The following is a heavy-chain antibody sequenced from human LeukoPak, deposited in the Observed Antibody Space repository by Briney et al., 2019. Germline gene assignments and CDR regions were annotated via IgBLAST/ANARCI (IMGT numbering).Heavy chain of an antibody. J-gene: IGHJ4*02. D-gene: IGHD1-7*01. CDR3: TLGVELLAY. CDR1: GFTFSNSW. CDR2: IKQDGSEK. V-gene: IGHV3-7*01. Sequence: GGSLRLSCAASGFTFSNSWMSWVRQAPGKRLEWVANIKQDGSEKHYLDSVKGRFTISRDNAKTSLYLQMNSLRVEDTAVYYCTLGVELLAYWGQGTLVTVSS.